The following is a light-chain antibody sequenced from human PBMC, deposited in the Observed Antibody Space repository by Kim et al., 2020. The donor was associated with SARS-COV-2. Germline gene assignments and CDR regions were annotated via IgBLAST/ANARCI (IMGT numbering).Light chain of an antibody. CDR1: QIVRSN. J-gene: IGKJ4*01. Sequence: VSPGERATLSCRARQIVRSNLAWYQLKPGQPPRLLIYGASTRATGIPARFSGSGSGTEFTLTISSLQSEDLAFYYCQQNNNWPLTFGGGTKVDIK. CDR2: GAS. CDR3: QQNNNWPLT. V-gene: IGKV3-15*01.